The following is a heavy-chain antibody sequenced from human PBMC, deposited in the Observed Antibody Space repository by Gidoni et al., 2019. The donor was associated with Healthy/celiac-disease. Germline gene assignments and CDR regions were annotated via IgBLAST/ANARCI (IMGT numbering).Heavy chain of an antibody. J-gene: IGHJ4*02. Sequence: QLQLQESGPGLVKPSETLSLTCTVSGGSISSSSYYWGWIRQPPGKGLEWIGSIYYSGSTYYNPSLKSRVTISVDTSKNQFSLKLSSVTAADTAVYYCASPALWFGELDYWGQGTLVTVSS. V-gene: IGHV4-39*01. CDR2: IYYSGST. D-gene: IGHD3-10*01. CDR3: ASPALWFGELDY. CDR1: GGSISSSSYY.